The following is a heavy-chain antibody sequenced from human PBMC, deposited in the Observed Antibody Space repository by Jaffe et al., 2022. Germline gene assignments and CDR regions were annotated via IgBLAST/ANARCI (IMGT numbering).Heavy chain of an antibody. CDR3: ARVTGTDDGWGWDDN. Sequence: QVQLVESGGGLVKPGGSLRLSCAASGFIFSDYQMSWIRQAPGKGLELISVISSDFVMIYYTDSVMGRFTISRDNAKSSLYLQMESLRAEDTAVYYCARVTGTDDGWGWDDNWGQGTLVTVSS. V-gene: IGHV3-11*01. CDR2: ISSDFVMI. J-gene: IGHJ4*02. D-gene: IGHD1-7*01. CDR1: GFIFSDYQ.